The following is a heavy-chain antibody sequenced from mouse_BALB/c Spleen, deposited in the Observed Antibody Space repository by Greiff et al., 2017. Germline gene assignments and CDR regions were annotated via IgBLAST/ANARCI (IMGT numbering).Heavy chain of an antibody. CDR1: GFDFSRYW. CDR3: ARQDPVGYFDY. CDR2: INPDSSTI. Sequence: EVKLVESGGGLVQPGGSLKLSCAASGFDFSRYWMSWVRQAPGKGLEWIGEINPDSSTINYTPSLKDKFIISRDNAKNTLYLQMSSLKSEDTAMYYYARQDPVGYFDYWGQGTTLTVAS. D-gene: IGHD1-3*01. J-gene: IGHJ2*01. V-gene: IGHV4-1*02.